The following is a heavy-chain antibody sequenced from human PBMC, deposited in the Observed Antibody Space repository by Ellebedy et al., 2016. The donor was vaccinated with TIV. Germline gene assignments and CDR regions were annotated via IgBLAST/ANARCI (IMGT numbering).Heavy chain of an antibody. J-gene: IGHJ6*02. CDR1: GFTFSSYS. D-gene: IGHD3-22*01. CDR3: ARGIGGSSGYYYQYYYGMDV. CDR2: ISSSSSTI. V-gene: IGHV3-48*04. Sequence: GESLKISCAASGFTFSSYSMNWVRQAPGKGLEWVSYISSSSSTIYYADSVKGRFTISRDNAKNSLYLQMNSLRAEDTAVYYCARGIGGSSGYYYQYYYGMDVWGQGTTVTVSS.